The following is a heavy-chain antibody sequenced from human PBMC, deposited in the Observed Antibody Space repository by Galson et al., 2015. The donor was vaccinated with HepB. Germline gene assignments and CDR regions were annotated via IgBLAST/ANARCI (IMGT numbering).Heavy chain of an antibody. Sequence: SVKVSCKASGGTFSSYAISWVRQAPGQGLEWMGGIIPIFGTANYAQKFQGRVTITADESTSTAYMELSSLRSEDTAVYYCARSGGPGIAVVAGAFDIWGQGTMVTVSS. CDR1: GGTFSSYA. CDR3: ARSGGPGIAVVAGAFDI. D-gene: IGHD6-19*01. CDR2: IIPIFGTA. J-gene: IGHJ3*02. V-gene: IGHV1-69*13.